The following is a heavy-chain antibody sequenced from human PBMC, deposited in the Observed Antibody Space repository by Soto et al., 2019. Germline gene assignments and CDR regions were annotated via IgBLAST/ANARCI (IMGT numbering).Heavy chain of an antibody. V-gene: IGHV4-34*01. CDR3: ARGQLVFDY. D-gene: IGHD6-6*01. CDR2: INHSGST. J-gene: IGHJ4*02. Sequence: SETLSLTCAVYGGSFSGYYWSWIRQPPGKGLEWIGEINHSGSTDYNPSLKSRVTISVDTSKNQFSLKLSSLTAADTAVYYCARGQLVFDYWGQGTLVTVSS. CDR1: GGSFSGYY.